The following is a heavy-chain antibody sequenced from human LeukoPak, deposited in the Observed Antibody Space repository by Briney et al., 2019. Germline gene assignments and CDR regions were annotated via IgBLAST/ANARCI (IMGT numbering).Heavy chain of an antibody. Sequence: PSETLSLTCTVSGGSISSGSYYWGWIRQPPGKGLEWIGSIYYSGSTYYNPSLKSRVTISVDTSKNQFSLKLSSVTAADTAVYYCARVRRGSSWSQTDNWFDPWGQGTLVTVSS. V-gene: IGHV4-39*07. J-gene: IGHJ5*02. CDR2: IYYSGST. D-gene: IGHD6-13*01. CDR1: GGSISSGSYY. CDR3: ARVRRGSSWSQTDNWFDP.